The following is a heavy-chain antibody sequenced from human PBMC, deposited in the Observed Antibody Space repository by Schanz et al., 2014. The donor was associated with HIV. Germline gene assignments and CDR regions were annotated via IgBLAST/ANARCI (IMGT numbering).Heavy chain of an antibody. Sequence: QEQLVESGGGSVKPGGSLRLSCAASGFSLGDYYMSWIRQAPGKGLEWISYITNSGNRMNYADSVKGRFTTSRDNAKNSLYLPMNTLRADDTAVYYCARDKSNLGMDSWGQGTLVTVSP. CDR2: ITNSGNRM. J-gene: IGHJ1*01. CDR3: ARDKSNLGMDS. V-gene: IGHV3-11*01. CDR1: GFSLGDYY.